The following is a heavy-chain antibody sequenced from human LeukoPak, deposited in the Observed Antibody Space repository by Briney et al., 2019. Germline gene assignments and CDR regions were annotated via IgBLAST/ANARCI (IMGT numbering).Heavy chain of an antibody. CDR2: INPSGGST. V-gene: IGHV1-46*01. CDR1: GYTFTSYY. D-gene: IGHD6-13*01. J-gene: IGHJ4*02. Sequence: GASVKVSCKASGYTFTSYYMHWVRQAPGQGLEWMGIINPSGGSTSYAQKLQGRVTMTTDTSTSTAYMELRSLRSDDTAVYYCARDGSSWYDYWGQGTLVTVSS. CDR3: ARDGSSWYDY.